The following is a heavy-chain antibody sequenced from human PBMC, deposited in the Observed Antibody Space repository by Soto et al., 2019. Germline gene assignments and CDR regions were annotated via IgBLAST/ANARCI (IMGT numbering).Heavy chain of an antibody. CDR3: ARDLREQLYPKDYGMDV. CDR2: ISYDGSNK. D-gene: IGHD1-26*01. Sequence: GVSLRLSCSASGFSFSSYAMHWVRQAPVKGLEWVAVISYDGSNKYYADSVKGRFTISRDNSKNTLYLQMNSLRAEDTAVYHCARDLREQLYPKDYGMDVWGQGTTVTVSS. CDR1: GFSFSSYA. V-gene: IGHV3-30-3*01. J-gene: IGHJ6*02.